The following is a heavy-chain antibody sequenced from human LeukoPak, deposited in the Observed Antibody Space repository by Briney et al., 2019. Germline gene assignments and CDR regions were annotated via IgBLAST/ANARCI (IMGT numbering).Heavy chain of an antibody. Sequence: GGSLRLSCAASGFTFSSDATIWVRQAPGKGLEWVSNISGGGGDTYYGDSVKGRFTISRDNSKTTLYLQMNSLRAEDTAVYWCVKTMTGYFSDGFDIWGQGTMVTVSS. CDR2: ISGGGGDT. CDR1: GFTFSSDA. D-gene: IGHD3-9*01. CDR3: VKTMTGYFSDGFDI. J-gene: IGHJ3*02. V-gene: IGHV3-23*01.